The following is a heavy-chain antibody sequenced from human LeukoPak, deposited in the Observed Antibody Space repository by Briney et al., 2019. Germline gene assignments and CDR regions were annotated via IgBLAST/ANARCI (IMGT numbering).Heavy chain of an antibody. CDR1: GFTFSSYG. CDR2: ISYDGSNK. Sequence: PGGSLRLSCAASGFTFSSYGMHWVRQAPGKGLEWVAVISYDGSNKYYADSVKGRFTISRDNSKNTLYLQMNSLRAEDTAVYYCAKDTPFGESAPDFDYWGQGTLVTVSS. V-gene: IGHV3-30*18. D-gene: IGHD3-10*01. J-gene: IGHJ4*02. CDR3: AKDTPFGESAPDFDY.